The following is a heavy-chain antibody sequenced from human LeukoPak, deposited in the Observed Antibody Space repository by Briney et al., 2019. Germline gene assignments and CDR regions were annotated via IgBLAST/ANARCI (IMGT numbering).Heavy chain of an antibody. CDR3: ARYIASGPSGNVDY. CDR1: RFTFSSYP. Sequence: GGSLRLSCAVSRFTFSSYPMSWVRQTPGRGLEWVSAISASGDNTYYADSVKGRFSISRDNSRSTMYLQMNSLRAEDTALYYCARYIASGPSGNVDYWGQGTLVTVSS. CDR2: ISASGDNT. V-gene: IGHV3-23*01. J-gene: IGHJ4*02. D-gene: IGHD1-14*01.